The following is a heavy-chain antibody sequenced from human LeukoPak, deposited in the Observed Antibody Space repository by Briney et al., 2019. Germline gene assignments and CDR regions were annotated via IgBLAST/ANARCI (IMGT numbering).Heavy chain of an antibody. J-gene: IGHJ4*02. Sequence: GGSLRLSCAASGFSFEAYGMYWVRHATGKGLEWVSGITWNSDDMAYADSVKGRFTISRDNAKNCLYLQMNSLTVEDTALYYCTRVTSWRTGFDYWGQGTLVTVSS. CDR3: TRVTSWRTGFDY. CDR2: ITWNSDDM. V-gene: IGHV3-9*01. CDR1: GFSFEAYG. D-gene: IGHD1-1*01.